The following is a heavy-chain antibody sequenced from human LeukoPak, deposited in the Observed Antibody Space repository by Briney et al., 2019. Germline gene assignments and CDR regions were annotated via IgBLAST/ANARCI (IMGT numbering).Heavy chain of an antibody. D-gene: IGHD4-17*01. CDR2: ISAYNGNT. CDR1: GYTFTSYG. Sequence: GASVKVSCKASGYTFTSYGISWVRQAPGQGLEWMGWISAYNGNTNYAQKLQGRVTMTTDTSTSTAYMELRSLRSDDTAVYYCARVPPTVTTIYYYYYYYMDVWGKGTTVTVSS. CDR3: ARVPPTVTTIYYYYYYYMDV. V-gene: IGHV1-18*01. J-gene: IGHJ6*03.